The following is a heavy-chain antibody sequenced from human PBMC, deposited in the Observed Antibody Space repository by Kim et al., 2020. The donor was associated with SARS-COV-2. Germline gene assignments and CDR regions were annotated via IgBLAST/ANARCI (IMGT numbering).Heavy chain of an antibody. V-gene: IGHV4-34*01. J-gene: IGHJ5*02. Sequence: SETLSLTCAVYGGSFSGYYWSWIRQPPGKGLEWIGEINHSGSTNYNPSLKSRVTISVDTSKNQFSLKLSSVTAADTAVYYCARGRRYYYGSGSNWFDPWGQGTLVTVSS. CDR1: GGSFSGYY. CDR2: INHSGST. CDR3: ARGRRYYYGSGSNWFDP. D-gene: IGHD3-10*01.